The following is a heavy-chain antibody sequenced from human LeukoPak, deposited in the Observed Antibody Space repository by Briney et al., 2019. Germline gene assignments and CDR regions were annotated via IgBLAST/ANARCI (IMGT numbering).Heavy chain of an antibody. Sequence: GGSLRLSCAASGFTFSSYWMSWVRQAPGKGLEWVANIKQDGSEKYYADSVKGRFTISRDNAKNSLYLQMNSLRAEDTAVYYCARRYCSGGSCYYYYMDVWGKGTTVTVSS. V-gene: IGHV3-7*01. CDR1: GFTFSSYW. CDR2: IKQDGSEK. CDR3: ARRYCSGGSCYYYYMDV. J-gene: IGHJ6*03. D-gene: IGHD2-15*01.